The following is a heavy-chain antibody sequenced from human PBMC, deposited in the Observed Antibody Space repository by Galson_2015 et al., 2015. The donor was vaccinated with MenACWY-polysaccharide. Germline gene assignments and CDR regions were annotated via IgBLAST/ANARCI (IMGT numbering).Heavy chain of an antibody. CDR3: VKNGYTGSSYGFFDS. V-gene: IGHV3-30*18. Sequence: SLRLSCAASGFTFSTYAMHWVRQAPGQGLEWMATISSSGDYKYYADSVKGRFTISRDNSNNTLYLEMSSLRAGDTAVYYCVKNGYTGSSYGFFDSWGQGTLGTVSS. CDR1: GFTFSTYA. CDR2: ISSSGDYK. D-gene: IGHD1-26*01. J-gene: IGHJ4*02.